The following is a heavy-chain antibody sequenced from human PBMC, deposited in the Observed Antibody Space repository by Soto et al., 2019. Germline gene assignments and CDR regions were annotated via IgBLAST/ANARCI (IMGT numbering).Heavy chain of an antibody. CDR3: TRATFDV. CDR2: IWFDGVKE. J-gene: IGHJ6*02. Sequence: GGSLRLSCAVSGFSFSTYAMHWVRQAPGKGLEWLAIIWFDGVKEYYAESVRGRFTISIDNSKNTVFLQMDAVGAEDSALYYCTRATFDVWGQGTTVTVSS. CDR1: GFSFSTYA. V-gene: IGHV3-33*08.